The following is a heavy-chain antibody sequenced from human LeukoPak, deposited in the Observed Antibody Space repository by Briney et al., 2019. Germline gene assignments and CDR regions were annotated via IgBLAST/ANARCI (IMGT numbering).Heavy chain of an antibody. CDR2: ITASSRTI. J-gene: IGHJ3*02. V-gene: IGHV3-48*04. CDR3: AKSRGWFETFDI. CDR1: AFTFITSN. Sequence: GGSLRLSCAASAFTFITSNVNWVRQAPGKGLEWIAHITASSRTIEYADSVKGRFTVSRDNAQNSLYLQMDSLRAEDTAIYYCAKSRGWFETFDIWGQGTMVTV. D-gene: IGHD3-10*01.